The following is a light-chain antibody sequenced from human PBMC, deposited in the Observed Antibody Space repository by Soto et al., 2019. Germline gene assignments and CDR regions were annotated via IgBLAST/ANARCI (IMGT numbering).Light chain of an antibody. CDR2: NNT. J-gene: IGLJ3*02. CDR1: SSNIGVNT. Sequence: QSVLTQPPSASGTPGQRVTIYCFGSSSNIGVNTVNWYQQLPGTAPKLLIYNNTQRPSGVPDRFSGSRSDTSASLAISGLQSDDEVDYYCAVWDDCLRSWLFGGGTKLTVL. CDR3: AVWDDCLRSWL. V-gene: IGLV1-44*01.